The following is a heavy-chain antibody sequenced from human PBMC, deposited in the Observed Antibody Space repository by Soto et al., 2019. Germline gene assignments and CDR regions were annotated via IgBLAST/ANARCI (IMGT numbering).Heavy chain of an antibody. CDR1: GGTFSSYA. CDR3: ASAAYSSGWYNWFDS. CDR2: IIPIFGTA. V-gene: IGHV1-69*01. J-gene: IGHJ5*01. D-gene: IGHD6-19*01. Sequence: QVQLVQSGAEVKKPGSSVKVSCKASGGTFSSYAISWVRQAPGQGLEWMGGIIPIFGTANYAQKFQGRVTITADESTSTAYMELIRLRSADTAVYYCASAAYSSGWYNWFDSWGQGTLVTVSS.